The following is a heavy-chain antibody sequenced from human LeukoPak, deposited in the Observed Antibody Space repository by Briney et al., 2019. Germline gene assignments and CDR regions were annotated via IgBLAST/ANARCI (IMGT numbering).Heavy chain of an antibody. J-gene: IGHJ4*02. V-gene: IGHV1-2*02. CDR1: GYTFTGYY. D-gene: IGHD6-13*01. Sequence: ASVKVSCKASGYTFTGYYMHWVRQAPGQGLEWMGWINPNSGGTNYAQKFQGRVTMTRDTSISTAYMELSRPRSDDTAVYYCARDNPAAAGTIDYWGQGTLVTVSS. CDR3: ARDNPAAAGTIDY. CDR2: INPNSGGT.